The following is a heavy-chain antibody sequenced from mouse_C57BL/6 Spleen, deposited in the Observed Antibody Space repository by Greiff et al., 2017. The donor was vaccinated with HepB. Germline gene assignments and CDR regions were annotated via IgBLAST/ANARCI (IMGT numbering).Heavy chain of an antibody. J-gene: IGHJ2*01. CDR2: INPSSGYT. CDR1: GYTFTSYW. CDR3: AREDNNNYLRFDY. Sequence: QVQLQQSGAELAKPGASVKLSCKASGYTFTSYWMHWVKQRPGQGLEWIGYINPSSGYTKYNQKFKDKATLTADKSSSTAYMQLSSLTYEDSAVYYCAREDNNNYLRFDYWGQGTTLTVSS. V-gene: IGHV1-7*01. D-gene: IGHD2-5*01.